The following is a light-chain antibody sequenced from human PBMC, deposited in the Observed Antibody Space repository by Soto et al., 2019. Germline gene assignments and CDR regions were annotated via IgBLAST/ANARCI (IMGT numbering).Light chain of an antibody. J-gene: IGKJ1*01. Sequence: EIVLTQSPGTLSLSPGERATLSCRASQSVSSSYLAWYQQKPGQAPRLLIYGASSRATGIPDRFSGSGSGTDFTLTISRLEPEDFAVYYCQQYSSSPGTVGQGTKLEI. CDR2: GAS. V-gene: IGKV3-20*01. CDR1: QSVSSSY. CDR3: QQYSSSPGT.